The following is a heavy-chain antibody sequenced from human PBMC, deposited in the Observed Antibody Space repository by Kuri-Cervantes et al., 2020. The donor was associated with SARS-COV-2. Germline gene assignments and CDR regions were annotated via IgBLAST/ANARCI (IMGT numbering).Heavy chain of an antibody. V-gene: IGHV3-15*07. CDR3: SRAGPGVSWDF. J-gene: IGHJ4*02. D-gene: IGHD6-19*01. CDR2: IKNKDQGYTT. CDR1: GFTFSNAW. Sequence: GESLKISCAASGFTFSNAWMNWVRQAPGKGLEWVGRIKNKDQGYTTYYAASVKGRFTISRDDSKDSLYLQLNSLKSEDTALYYCSRAGPGVSWDFWGQGTLVTVSS.